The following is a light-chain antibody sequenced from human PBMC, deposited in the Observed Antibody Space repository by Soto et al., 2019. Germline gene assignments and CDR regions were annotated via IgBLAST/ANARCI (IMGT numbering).Light chain of an antibody. V-gene: IGLV2-11*01. CDR3: CSHAGDYTWV. CDR2: DVS. CDR1: SSDVGAYDY. Sequence: QSALTQPRSVSGSLGQSVTISCTGTSSDVGAYDYVSWYQHHPGKAPKLLIYDVSKWPSGVPDRFSGSKSGNTASLTISGLQAEDEADYHCCSHAGDYTWVFGGGTKLTVL. J-gene: IGLJ3*02.